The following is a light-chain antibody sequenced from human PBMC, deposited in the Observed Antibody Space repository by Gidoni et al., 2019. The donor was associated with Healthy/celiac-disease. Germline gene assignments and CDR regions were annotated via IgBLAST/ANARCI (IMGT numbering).Light chain of an antibody. CDR3: AAWDDSLNGPV. CDR1: SSNIGSNT. Sequence: QSVLTQPPSASRTPGQRVTISCSGRSSNIGSNTVNWYQQLQGTAPKLLIYSNNQRPSGGPDRFSGSKSGTSASLSISGLQSEEEADYYCAAWDDSLNGPVFGGGTKLTVL. V-gene: IGLV1-44*01. J-gene: IGLJ3*02. CDR2: SNN.